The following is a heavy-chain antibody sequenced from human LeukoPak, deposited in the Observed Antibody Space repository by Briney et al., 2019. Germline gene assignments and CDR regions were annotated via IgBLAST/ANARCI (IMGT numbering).Heavy chain of an antibody. CDR1: GGSISSSNW. V-gene: IGHV4-4*02. CDR3: ASTTVRTGY. Sequence: SLSLTCTVSGGSISSSNWWIWVRQPPRKGLEWIGGIYHSGSTYYNPSLRSRVTISINTSNNQFSLKVTSVTAADTAVYYCASTTVRTGYWGQGTLVTVSS. CDR2: IYHSGST. J-gene: IGHJ4*02. D-gene: IGHD4-17*01.